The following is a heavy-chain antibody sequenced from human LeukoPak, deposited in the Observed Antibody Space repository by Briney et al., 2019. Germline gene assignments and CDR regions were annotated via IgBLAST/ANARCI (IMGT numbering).Heavy chain of an antibody. D-gene: IGHD3-9*01. V-gene: IGHV3-53*04. CDR2: IYSGGST. Sequence: QSGGSLRLSCAASGFTVSSNYMSWVRQAPGKGLEWVLVIYSGGSTYYADSVKGRFTISRHNSKNTLYLQMNSLRAEDTAVYYCARFGYDILTRVEAAFDIWGQGTMVTVSS. CDR1: GFTVSSNY. CDR3: ARFGYDILTRVEAAFDI. J-gene: IGHJ3*02.